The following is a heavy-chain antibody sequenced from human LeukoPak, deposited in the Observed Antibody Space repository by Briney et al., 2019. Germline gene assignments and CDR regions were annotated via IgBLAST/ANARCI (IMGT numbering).Heavy chain of an antibody. CDR1: GFRFSSYA. CDR3: ARAPPNDYDSTGYYSSFDY. V-gene: IGHV3-23*01. D-gene: IGHD3-22*01. J-gene: IGHJ4*02. Sequence: GGSLRLSCAASGFRFSSYAMSWVRQAPGKGLEWVSAISGSGVSTYYADSVKGRFTVSRDNSKNTLYLQMSSLRAEDTAVYYCARAPPNDYDSTGYYSSFDYWGQGTLVTVSS. CDR2: ISGSGVST.